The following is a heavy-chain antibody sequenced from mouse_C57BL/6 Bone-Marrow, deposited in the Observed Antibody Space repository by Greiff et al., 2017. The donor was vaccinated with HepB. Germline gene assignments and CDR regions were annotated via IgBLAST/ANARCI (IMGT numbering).Heavy chain of an antibody. J-gene: IGHJ3*01. Sequence: EVMLVESGGDLVKPGGSLKLSCAASGFTFSSYGMSWVRQTPDKRLEWVATISSGGSYTYYPDSVKGRFTISRDNAKNTLYLQMSSLKSEDTAMYYCARPLPHWGQGTLVTVSA. CDR3: ARPLPH. CDR1: GFTFSSYG. V-gene: IGHV5-6*01. CDR2: ISSGGSYT.